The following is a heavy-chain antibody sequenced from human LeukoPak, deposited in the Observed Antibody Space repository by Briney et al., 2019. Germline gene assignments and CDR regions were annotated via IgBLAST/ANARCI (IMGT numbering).Heavy chain of an antibody. Sequence: KPSETLSLACTVFGGSISNYYWTWIRQPAGKGLEWIGRIYTSGSTNYNPSLKSRVTMSLDTSKNQFSLKLRSVTAADTAVYYCARGQINSLSYFDYWGQGTLVTVSS. D-gene: IGHD6-6*01. CDR1: GGSISNYY. J-gene: IGHJ4*02. CDR3: ARGQINSLSYFDY. V-gene: IGHV4-4*07. CDR2: IYTSGST.